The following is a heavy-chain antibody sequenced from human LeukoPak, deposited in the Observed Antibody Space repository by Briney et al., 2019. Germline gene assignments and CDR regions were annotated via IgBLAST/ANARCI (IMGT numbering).Heavy chain of an antibody. J-gene: IGHJ3*02. CDR2: IYPGDSDT. CDR1: GYGFTNYW. Sequence: GESLKISCKGSGYGFTNYWIGWVRQLPGKGLEWMGIIYPGDSDTRYSPSFQGQVTISADKSISTAYLQWNSLKASDTAMYYCARPPRDDSSGYYSAFDIWGQGTMVTVSS. D-gene: IGHD3-22*01. CDR3: ARPPRDDSSGYYSAFDI. V-gene: IGHV5-51*01.